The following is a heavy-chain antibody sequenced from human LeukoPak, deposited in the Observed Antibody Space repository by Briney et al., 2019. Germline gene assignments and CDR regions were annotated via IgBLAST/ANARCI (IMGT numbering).Heavy chain of an antibody. V-gene: IGHV4-4*07. CDR1: GGSINSYY. CDR3: ARGISGDHGLGY. D-gene: IGHD4-17*01. CDR2: IFSDGSI. J-gene: IGHJ4*02. Sequence: SETLSLTCTVSGGSINSYYWSWIRQPAGKGLEWIGRIFSDGSINYNPSLTSRISMSVDMPKNQFSLKLSSVTAADTAVYYCARGISGDHGLGYWGQGTLVTVSP.